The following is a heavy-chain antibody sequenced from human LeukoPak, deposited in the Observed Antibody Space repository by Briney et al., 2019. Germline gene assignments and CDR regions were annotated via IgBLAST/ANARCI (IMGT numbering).Heavy chain of an antibody. J-gene: IGHJ4*02. CDR3: AKRDSSGSYPYYLDY. V-gene: IGHV3-23*01. CDR2: ISGSGGST. CDR1: GFTFSSYA. D-gene: IGHD3-22*01. Sequence: HAGGSLRLSCAASGFTFSSYAMSWVRQAPGKGLEWVSAISGSGGSTYYADSVKGRFTISRDNSKNTLYLQMSSLRAEDTAIYYCAKRDSSGSYPYYLDYWGQGTLVTVSS.